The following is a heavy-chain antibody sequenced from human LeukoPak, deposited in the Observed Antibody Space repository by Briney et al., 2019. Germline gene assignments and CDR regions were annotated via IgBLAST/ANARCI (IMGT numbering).Heavy chain of an antibody. CDR1: GGSISSYY. CDR2: IYTSGST. D-gene: IGHD6-13*01. Sequence: SETLSLTCTVSGGSISSYYWSWIRQPAGKGLEWIGRIYTSGSTNYNPSLKSRVTMSVDTSKNQFSLKLSSVTAADTAVYYCARDHIAAAGRAFDPWGQGTLVTVSS. V-gene: IGHV4-4*07. J-gene: IGHJ5*02. CDR3: ARDHIAAAGRAFDP.